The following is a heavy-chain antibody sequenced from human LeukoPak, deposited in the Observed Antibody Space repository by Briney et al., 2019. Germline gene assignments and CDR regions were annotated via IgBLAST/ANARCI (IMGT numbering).Heavy chain of an antibody. D-gene: IGHD3-22*01. CDR1: GFTFSSYG. Sequence: GGSLRLSCAASGFTFSSYGMSWVRQAPGKGLEWVSAISGSGDSTYYADSVKGRFTISRDNSKNTLYLQMNSLRAEDTAVYYCARDLNYYDSSGFDYWGQGTLVTVSS. J-gene: IGHJ4*02. CDR2: ISGSGDST. CDR3: ARDLNYYDSSGFDY. V-gene: IGHV3-23*01.